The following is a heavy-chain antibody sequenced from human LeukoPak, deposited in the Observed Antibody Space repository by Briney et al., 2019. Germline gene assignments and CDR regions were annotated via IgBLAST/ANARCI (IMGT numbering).Heavy chain of an antibody. Sequence: GGSLRLSCVASGFTFSSYAMSWVRQAPGKGLEWVSAISGSGGSTYYADSVKGRFTISRDNSKNTLYLQMNSLRVEDTAVYYCATEKGDSPDYWGQGTLVTVSS. V-gene: IGHV3-23*01. D-gene: IGHD2-21*01. CDR3: ATEKGDSPDY. CDR1: GFTFSSYA. CDR2: ISGSGGST. J-gene: IGHJ4*02.